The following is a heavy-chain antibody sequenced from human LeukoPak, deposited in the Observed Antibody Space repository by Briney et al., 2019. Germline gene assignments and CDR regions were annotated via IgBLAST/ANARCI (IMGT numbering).Heavy chain of an antibody. Sequence: QTLSLTCVLSGDSVSSKNGAWSSIRQSPSSGLGWLGRTYYRSKWYNDYAESMEGRMTISQDTSKNQYSLHLNSVTPDDTAVYYCARDFGTTGWHTFDYWGQGTLVTVSS. V-gene: IGHV6-1*01. CDR2: TYYRSKWYN. CDR3: ARDFGTTGWHTFDY. CDR1: GDSVSSKNGA. J-gene: IGHJ4*02. D-gene: IGHD6-19*01.